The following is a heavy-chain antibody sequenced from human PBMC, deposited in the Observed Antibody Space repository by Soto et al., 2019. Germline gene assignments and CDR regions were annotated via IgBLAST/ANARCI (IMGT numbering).Heavy chain of an antibody. CDR1: GDTLSIHS. CDR3: AKDAPGSGWLSDY. V-gene: IGHV3-23*01. CDR2: IGGGGGGT. J-gene: IGHJ4*02. Sequence: GGALRLSCAGVGDTLSIHSLNWVRQAPGKGLEWVSTIGGGGGGTSYADFVRGRFTISRDNSKNTLYLQMNSLRAEDTAVYYCAKDAPGSGWLSDYWGLGTLVTVSS. D-gene: IGHD3-22*01.